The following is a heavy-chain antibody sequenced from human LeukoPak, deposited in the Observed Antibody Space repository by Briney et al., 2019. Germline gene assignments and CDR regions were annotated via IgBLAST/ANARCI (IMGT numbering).Heavy chain of an antibody. CDR2: IYYSGST. D-gene: IGHD4-17*01. CDR3: ARATVTTYYLDY. V-gene: IGHV4-31*03. CDR1: GDSISSGGYY. J-gene: IGHJ4*02. Sequence: SETLSLTCTVSGDSISSGGYYWSWIRKHPGKGMAWIGYIYYSGSTSYYPSLESRVTISVDTSKNQFSLNLNSVTPADTAVYYCARATVTTYYLDYWGQGTLVTVSS.